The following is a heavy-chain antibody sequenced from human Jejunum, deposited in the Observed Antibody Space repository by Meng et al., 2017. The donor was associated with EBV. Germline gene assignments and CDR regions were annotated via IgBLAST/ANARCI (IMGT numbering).Heavy chain of an antibody. V-gene: IGHV4-4*02. CDR3: ARDRGVKDY. J-gene: IGHJ4*02. Sequence: QVRVQESGPGLGKPSRTLSLTCAVSGGSISTDNWWSWVRQPPGKGLEYIGEIHHSGSTKYNPSLKSRVTISVDKSNNHFSLKLSSVTAADTAVYYCARDRGVKDYWGQGTLVTVSS. CDR1: GGSISTDNW. CDR2: IHHSGST.